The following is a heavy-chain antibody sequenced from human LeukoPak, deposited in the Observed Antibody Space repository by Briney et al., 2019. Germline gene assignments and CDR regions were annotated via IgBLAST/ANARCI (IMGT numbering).Heavy chain of an antibody. J-gene: IGHJ1*01. D-gene: IGHD3-16*01. CDR2: TYYMSKWYS. CDR1: GHSVSIHSAS. CDR3: AGFGNFHH. Sequence: SPTLSLTSAICGHSVSIHSASWNWIRQSPSKGLEWLGRTYYMSKWYSDYAVSVKSRITINPDTSKNQFSLQLNSVTPEDTAVYYCAGFGNFHHWGQGTLVTVSS. V-gene: IGHV6-1*01.